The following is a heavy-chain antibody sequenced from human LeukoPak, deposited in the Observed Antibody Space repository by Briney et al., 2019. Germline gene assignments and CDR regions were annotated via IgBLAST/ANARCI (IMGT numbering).Heavy chain of an antibody. Sequence: PSQTLSLTCTVSGGSISSGGYYWTWIRQPPGKGLEWIGYIYHSGSTYYNPSLKSRVTISVDRSKNQFSLKLSSVTAADTAVYYCARERGKYGSGSSRNVLFDYWGQGTLVTVSS. CDR3: ARERGKYGSGSSRNVLFDY. V-gene: IGHV4-30-2*01. D-gene: IGHD3-10*01. CDR2: IYHSGST. J-gene: IGHJ4*02. CDR1: GGSISSGGYY.